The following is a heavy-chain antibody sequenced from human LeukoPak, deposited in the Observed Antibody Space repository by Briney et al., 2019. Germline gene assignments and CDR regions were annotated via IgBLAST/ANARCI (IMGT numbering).Heavy chain of an antibody. CDR1: GGSISSYY. J-gene: IGHJ4*02. D-gene: IGHD3-10*01. Sequence: SETLSLTCTVSGGSISSYYWSWIRQPAGEGLEWIGRIYTSGSTNYNPSLKSRVTMSVDTSKNQFSLKLSSVTAADTAVYYCARAHYYGSGSYYNAHFDYWGQGTLVTVSP. V-gene: IGHV4-4*07. CDR3: ARAHYYGSGSYYNAHFDY. CDR2: IYTSGST.